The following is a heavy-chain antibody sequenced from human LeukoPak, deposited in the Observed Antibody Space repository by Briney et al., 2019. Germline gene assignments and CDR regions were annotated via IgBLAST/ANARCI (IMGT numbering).Heavy chain of an antibody. Sequence: PSQTLSLTCTVSGGSISSGRYYWSWIRQPAGKGLEWIGRIYTSGSTNYNPSLKSRVTMSVDMSKNQFSLKLSSVTAADTAVYYCARLAARPKNWFDPWGQGTLVTVSS. CDR1: GGSISSGRYY. J-gene: IGHJ5*02. V-gene: IGHV4-61*02. D-gene: IGHD6-6*01. CDR2: IYTSGST. CDR3: ARLAARPKNWFDP.